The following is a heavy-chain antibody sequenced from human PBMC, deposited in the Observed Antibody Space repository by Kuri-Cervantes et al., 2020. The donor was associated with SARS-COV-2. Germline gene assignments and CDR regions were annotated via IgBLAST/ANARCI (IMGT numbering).Heavy chain of an antibody. J-gene: IGHJ3*02. Sequence: GGSLRLSCAASGFTFSSYAMSWVRQAPGRGLEWVSAISGSGGSTYYADSVKGRFTISRDNSKNTLYLQMNSLRAEDTAVYYCAKVLRTTVTPSGAFDIWGQGTMVTVSS. CDR3: AKVLRTTVTPSGAFDI. V-gene: IGHV3-23*01. CDR1: GFTFSSYA. D-gene: IGHD4-17*01. CDR2: ISGSGGST.